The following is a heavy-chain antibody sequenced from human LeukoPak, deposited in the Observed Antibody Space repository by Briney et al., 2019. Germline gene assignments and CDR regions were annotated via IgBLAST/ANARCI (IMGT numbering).Heavy chain of an antibody. V-gene: IGHV1-2*02. CDR1: GYTFTDSY. Sequence: ASVKVSCKASGYTFTDSYMHWVRQTPGQGLEWMGWINPNSGGTTYAQKFQGRVSMTRDTSISTAYMELSRLRSDDTAVYYCARDLGYTSSCWGQGTLVTVSS. CDR2: INPNSGGT. CDR3: ARDLGYTSSC. D-gene: IGHD6-13*01. J-gene: IGHJ4*02.